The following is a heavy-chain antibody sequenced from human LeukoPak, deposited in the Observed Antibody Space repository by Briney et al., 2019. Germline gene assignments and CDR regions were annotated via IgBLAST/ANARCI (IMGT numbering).Heavy chain of an antibody. D-gene: IGHD4-17*01. J-gene: IGHJ4*02. V-gene: IGHV1-2*06. CDR2: INPNSGGT. CDR1: GYTFTGYY. Sequence: ASVKVSCKASGYTFTGYYMHWVRQAPGQGLEWMGRINPNSGGTNYAQKFQGRVTMTRDTSISTAYMELSRLRSDDTAVYYCARDGFGDYGDYRNDYWGQGTLVTVSS. CDR3: ARDGFGDYGDYRNDY.